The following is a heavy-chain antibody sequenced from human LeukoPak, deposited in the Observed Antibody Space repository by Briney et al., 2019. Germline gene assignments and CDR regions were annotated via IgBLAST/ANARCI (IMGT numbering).Heavy chain of an antibody. CDR3: ARAAYSSGFYYYYMDV. Sequence: GGSLRLSCATSGFTFSDHSMDWVRQAPGKGLEWVGRTRNKVNSHTTEYAASVKGRFTISRDDSKNSLYLQMNSLKTEDTAVYYCARAAYSSGFYYYYMDVWGKGTTVTVS. D-gene: IGHD6-25*01. V-gene: IGHV3-72*01. CDR1: GFTFSDHS. CDR2: TRNKVNSHTT. J-gene: IGHJ6*03.